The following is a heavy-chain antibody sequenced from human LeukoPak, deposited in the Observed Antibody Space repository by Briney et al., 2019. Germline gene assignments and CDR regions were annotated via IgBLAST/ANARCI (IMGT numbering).Heavy chain of an antibody. D-gene: IGHD5-18*01. CDR1: GYSISSGYY. CDR2: INHSGST. J-gene: IGHJ6*03. Sequence: SETLSLTCTVSGYSISSGYYWGWIRQPPGKGLEWIGEINHSGSTNYNPSLKSRVTISVDTSKNQFSLKLSSVTAADTAVYYCARGSRYSYGYFYYYMDVWGKGTTVTVSS. CDR3: ARGSRYSYGYFYYYMDV. V-gene: IGHV4-38-2*02.